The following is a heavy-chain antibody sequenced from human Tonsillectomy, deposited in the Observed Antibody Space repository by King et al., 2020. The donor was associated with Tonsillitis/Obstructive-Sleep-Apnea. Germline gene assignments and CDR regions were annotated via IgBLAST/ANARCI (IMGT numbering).Heavy chain of an antibody. J-gene: IGHJ3*01. V-gene: IGHV3-30*04. D-gene: IGHD1-26*01. CDR2: VSYDGSNN. Sequence: WVRQAPGKGLEWVAGVSYDGSNNYYADSVKGRFTISRDNSKNTLSLQMNSLRPEDTAVYYCAREIGMGALPCGFDVWGQGTLVTVSS. CDR3: AREIGMGALPCGFDV.